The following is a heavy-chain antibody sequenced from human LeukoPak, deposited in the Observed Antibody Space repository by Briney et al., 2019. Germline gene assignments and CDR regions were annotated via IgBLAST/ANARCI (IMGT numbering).Heavy chain of an antibody. Sequence: SETLSLTCTVSGYSLSSGYYWGWIRQPPGKGLEWIGSIFHSGSTYYNPSLKSQVTISVDTSKNQFSLKLSSVTAADTAVYYCARAVYYDFWSGYFDHWGQGTLVTVSS. CDR3: ARAVYYDFWSGYFDH. V-gene: IGHV4-38-2*02. CDR1: GYSLSSGYY. J-gene: IGHJ1*01. CDR2: IFHSGST. D-gene: IGHD3-3*01.